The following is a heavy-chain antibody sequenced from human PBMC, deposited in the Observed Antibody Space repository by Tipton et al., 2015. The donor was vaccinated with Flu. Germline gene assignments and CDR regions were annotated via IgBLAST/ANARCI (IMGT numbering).Heavy chain of an antibody. D-gene: IGHD6-13*01. CDR2: ISYDGSAK. V-gene: IGHV3-30*03. Sequence: SLRLSCATSAFSVSSNYMSWVRQAPGNGLEWVAVISYDGSAKFYADSVKGRFTISRDNSENTLYLQMNSLRAEDTAVYYCARGGQQVYAEYFQQWGQGTLVTVSS. CDR1: AFSVSSNY. J-gene: IGHJ1*01. CDR3: ARGGQQVYAEYFQQ.